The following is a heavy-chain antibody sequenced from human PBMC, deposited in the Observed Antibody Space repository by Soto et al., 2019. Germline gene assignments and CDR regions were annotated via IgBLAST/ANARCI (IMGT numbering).Heavy chain of an antibody. CDR3: AMSSGYYLIDDY. Sequence: QVQLVQSGAEEKKPGASVKVSCKASGYTFTSYAMHWVRQAPGQRLYWMGWINAGNGNTKYSQTFQGRVTITRDTSVSTAYMELSSPRSEDTAVYYCAMSSGYYLIDDYWGQGALVTVS. CDR2: INAGNGNT. CDR1: GYTFTSYA. V-gene: IGHV1-3*05. J-gene: IGHJ4*02. D-gene: IGHD3-22*01.